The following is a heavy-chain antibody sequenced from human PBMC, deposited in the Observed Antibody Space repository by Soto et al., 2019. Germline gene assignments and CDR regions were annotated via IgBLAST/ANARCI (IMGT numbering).Heavy chain of an antibody. D-gene: IGHD2-2*01. CDR1: GGSFSGYY. V-gene: IGHV4-34*01. J-gene: IGHJ6*02. CDR3: ASGGKGPAAKIRGAFYYYTMDV. Sequence: SETLSLTGAVYGGSFSGYYWSWIRQPPGKGLEWIGEINHSGSTNYNPSLKSRVTISVDTSKNQFSLKLSSVTAADTAVYYCASGGKGPAAKIRGAFYYYTMDVWGQGTTVTVSS. CDR2: INHSGST.